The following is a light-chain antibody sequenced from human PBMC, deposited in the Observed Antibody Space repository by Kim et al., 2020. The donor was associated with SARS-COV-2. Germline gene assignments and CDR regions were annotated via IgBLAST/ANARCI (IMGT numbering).Light chain of an antibody. CDR3: QQYDNLPPLT. V-gene: IGKV1-33*01. CDR1: QDISNY. J-gene: IGKJ4*01. Sequence: DIQMTQSPSSLSASVGDRVTITCQASQDISNYLNWYQQKPGKAPKLLIYDASNLETGVPSRFSGSGSGTDFTFTISSLQPEDIATYYCQQYDNLPPLTFGGGGKGYIK. CDR2: DAS.